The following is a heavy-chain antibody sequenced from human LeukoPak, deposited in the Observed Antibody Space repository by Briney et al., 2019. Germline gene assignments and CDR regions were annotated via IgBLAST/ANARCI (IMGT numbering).Heavy chain of an antibody. J-gene: IGHJ6*04. V-gene: IGHV4-59*01. Sequence: SETLPLTCTVSGGSISSYYLSWIRQPPGKGLEWIGYIYYSGSTNYNPSLKSRVTISVDTSKNQFSLKLSSVTAADTAVYYCARVSSSWYFYYYGMDVWGKGTTVTVSS. CDR2: IYYSGST. CDR1: GGSISSYY. CDR3: ARVSSSWYFYYYGMDV. D-gene: IGHD6-13*01.